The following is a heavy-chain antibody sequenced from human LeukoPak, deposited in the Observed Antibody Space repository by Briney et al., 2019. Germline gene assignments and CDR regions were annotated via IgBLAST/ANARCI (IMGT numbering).Heavy chain of an antibody. CDR1: GFTFNNAW. V-gene: IGHV3-15*01. Sequence: GSLILFCAASGFTFNNAWMSWVRQAPGKGLEWVGRIKSKTNDETTDYAEPVKGRFTISRDDSKNTLYLQMNNLKTEDTAVYYCTTAGYCSSSSCYRSVDYWGQGTLVTVSS. CDR2: IKSKTNDETT. CDR3: TTAGYCSSSSCYRSVDY. J-gene: IGHJ4*02. D-gene: IGHD2-2*01.